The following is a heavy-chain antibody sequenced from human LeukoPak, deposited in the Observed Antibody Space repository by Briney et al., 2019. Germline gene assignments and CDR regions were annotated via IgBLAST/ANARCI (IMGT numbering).Heavy chain of an antibody. CDR1: GYSISSGYY. CDR3: ARGGPHYYYYMDV. D-gene: IGHD2-15*01. J-gene: IGHJ6*03. Sequence: SETLSLTCAVSGYSISSGYYWGWIRQPPGKGLEWIGSIYHSGSTYYNPSLKSRVTISVDTSKNQFSLKLSSVTAADTAVYYCARGGPHYYYYMDVWGKGTTVTVSS. V-gene: IGHV4-38-2*01. CDR2: IYHSGST.